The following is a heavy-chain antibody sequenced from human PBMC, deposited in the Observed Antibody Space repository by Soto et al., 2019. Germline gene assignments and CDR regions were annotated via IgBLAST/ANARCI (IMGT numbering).Heavy chain of an antibody. CDR3: ARAGIAAAGNRWFDP. V-gene: IGHV4-59*01. CDR2: IYYSGST. D-gene: IGHD6-13*01. Sequence: SETLSLTCTVSGGSISSYYWSWIRQPPGKGLGWIGYIYYSGSTNYNPSLKSRVTISVDTSKNQFSLKLSSVTAADTAVYYCARAGIAAAGNRWFDPWGQGTLVTVSS. J-gene: IGHJ5*02. CDR1: GGSISSYY.